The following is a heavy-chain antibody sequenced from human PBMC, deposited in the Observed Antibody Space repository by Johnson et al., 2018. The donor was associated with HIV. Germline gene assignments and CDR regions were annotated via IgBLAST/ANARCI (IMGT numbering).Heavy chain of an antibody. CDR2: TTDKLNSYTT. J-gene: IGHJ3*02. CDR3: ARAGEWSWELLGYAFDI. Sequence: EMQLVESGGGVVQPGGSLRLSCAASGFTFSNYGMHWVRQAPGKGLEWVGRTTDKLNSYTTKYAASVKGRFTISRDDSKKSLYLQINSLRTEDTAVYYCARAGEWSWELLGYAFDIWGQGTMVTVSS. V-gene: IGHV3-72*01. D-gene: IGHD1-26*01. CDR1: GFTFSNYG.